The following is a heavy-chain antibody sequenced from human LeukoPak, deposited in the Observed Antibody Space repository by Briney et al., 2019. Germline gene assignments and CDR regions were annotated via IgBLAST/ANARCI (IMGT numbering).Heavy chain of an antibody. CDR2: IRQDGSET. CDR3: ARRDIVVVPASILGAFDI. J-gene: IGHJ3*02. D-gene: IGHD2-2*02. CDR1: GFTFSSYE. Sequence: GGSLRLSCAASGFTFSSYEMNWVRQAPGKGLEWVANIRQDGSETYYVDSVKGRFTISRDNAKNSLYLQMNSLRAEDTALYYCARRDIVVVPASILGAFDIWGQGTMVTVSS. V-gene: IGHV3-7*03.